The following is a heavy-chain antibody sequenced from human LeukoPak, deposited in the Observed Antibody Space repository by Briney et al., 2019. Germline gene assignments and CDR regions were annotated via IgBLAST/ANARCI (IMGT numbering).Heavy chain of an antibody. V-gene: IGHV4-39*01. CDR3: ARRISYYDSSGYFEGLDY. Sequence: SETLSLTCTVSGGSTSSSSYYWGWIRQPPGKGLEWIGSIYYSGSTYYNPSLKSRVTISVDTSKNQFSLKLSSVTAADTAVYYCARRISYYDSSGYFEGLDYWGQGTLVTVSS. CDR1: GGSTSSSSYY. D-gene: IGHD3-22*01. J-gene: IGHJ4*02. CDR2: IYYSGST.